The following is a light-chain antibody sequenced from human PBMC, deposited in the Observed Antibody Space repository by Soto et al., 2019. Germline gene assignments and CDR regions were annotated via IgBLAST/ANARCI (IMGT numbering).Light chain of an antibody. Sequence: QAVVTQPPSVSGAPGRRVTISCTGSSSNIGAGYDVHWYQQLPGTAPKILIYGNSNRPSGVPDRFSGSKSGTSASLAITGLQAEDEADYYCQSYDSSLSVVFGGGTKLTVL. J-gene: IGLJ2*01. CDR2: GNS. CDR1: SSNIGAGYD. CDR3: QSYDSSLSVV. V-gene: IGLV1-40*01.